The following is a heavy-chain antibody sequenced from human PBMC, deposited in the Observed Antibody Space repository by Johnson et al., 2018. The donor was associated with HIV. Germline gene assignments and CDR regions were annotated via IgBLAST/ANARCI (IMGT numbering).Heavy chain of an antibody. CDR3: ARAYGRGLGYGNSWRDAFDS. CDR2: IRYDGSNK. D-gene: IGHD6-13*01. V-gene: IGHV3-30*02. CDR1: GFTFISYG. Sequence: QVQLVESGGGVVQPGGSLRLSCAASGFTFISYGMHWVRQAPGKGLEWVAFIRYDGSNKYYADSVKGRFTVSRDNANHSLYLHMNNLRVGDTTVYYCARAYGRGLGYGNSWRDAFDSWGQGTMVTVSS. J-gene: IGHJ3*02.